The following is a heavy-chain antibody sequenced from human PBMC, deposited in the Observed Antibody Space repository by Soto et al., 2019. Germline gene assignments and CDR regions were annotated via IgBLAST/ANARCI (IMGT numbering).Heavy chain of an antibody. J-gene: IGHJ4*02. V-gene: IGHV3-30*18. Sequence: QVQLVESGGGVVQPGRSLRLSCAVSGFTFSSSGMHWVRQAPGKGLEWVAVTSYDGSNGYYADSVRGRFTISRDNSKNTLYLQMNSLITEDTAVYFCAKSPPAVAGYFDYWGQGTLVTVSS. CDR3: AKSPPAVAGYFDY. CDR1: GFTFSSSG. CDR2: TSYDGSNG. D-gene: IGHD6-19*01.